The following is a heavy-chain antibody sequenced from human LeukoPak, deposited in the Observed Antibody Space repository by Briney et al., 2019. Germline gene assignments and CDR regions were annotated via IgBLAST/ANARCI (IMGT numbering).Heavy chain of an antibody. V-gene: IGHV4-39*01. CDR2: IYYSGST. J-gene: IGHJ4*02. CDR3: ARHEGDY. Sequence: SETLSLTCTVSGGSISSSSYYWGWIRQPPGKGLEWIGSIYYSGSTYYNPSLKSRVTISVDTSKNQFSLKLSSATAADTAVYYCARHEGDYWGQGTLVTVSS. CDR1: GGSISSSSYY.